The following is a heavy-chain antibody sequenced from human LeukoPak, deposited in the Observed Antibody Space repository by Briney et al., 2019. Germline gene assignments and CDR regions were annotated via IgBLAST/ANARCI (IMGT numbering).Heavy chain of an antibody. CDR1: GFTVSSNY. CDR3: AREADYDILTGYFGYFDY. D-gene: IGHD3-9*01. Sequence: GGSLRLSCAASGFTVSSNYMSWVRQAPGKGLEWVSVIYSGGSTNYADSVKGRFTISRHNSKNTLYLQMNSLRAEDTAVYYCAREADYDILTGYFGYFDYWGQGTLVTVSS. CDR2: IYSGGST. J-gene: IGHJ4*02. V-gene: IGHV3-53*04.